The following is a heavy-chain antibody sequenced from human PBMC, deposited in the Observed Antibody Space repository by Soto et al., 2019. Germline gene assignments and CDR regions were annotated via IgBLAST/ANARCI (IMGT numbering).Heavy chain of an antibody. CDR2: INAGNGNT. Sequence: GASVKVSCKASGYTFTSYAMHWVRQAPGQRLEWMGWINAGNGNTKYSQKFQGRVTITRDTSASTAYMELSSLISEDTAVYYCARVLGVLGMDVWGQGTTVTVSS. V-gene: IGHV1-3*01. CDR3: ARVLGVLGMDV. CDR1: GYTFTSYA. J-gene: IGHJ6*02.